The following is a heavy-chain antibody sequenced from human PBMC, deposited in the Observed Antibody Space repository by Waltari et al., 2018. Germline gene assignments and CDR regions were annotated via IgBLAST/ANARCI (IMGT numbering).Heavy chain of an antibody. Sequence: QVHLVHSGAEVRKPGASVRVSCKTSGYTFIEHVLSWARQAPGQGLEWLGWINPKSGATNPAQKYQGRVTMTTDTSTNTVYMELRRLTSDDTAVYYCARDLFPNFWSGYGFDFWGQGTKVTVSS. CDR3: ARDLFPNFWSGYGFDF. J-gene: IGHJ3*01. CDR2: INPKSGAT. D-gene: IGHD3-3*01. V-gene: IGHV1-2*02. CDR1: GYTFIEHV.